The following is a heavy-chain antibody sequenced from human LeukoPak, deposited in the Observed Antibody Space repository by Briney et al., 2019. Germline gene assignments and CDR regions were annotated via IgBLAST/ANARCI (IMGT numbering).Heavy chain of an antibody. J-gene: IGHJ6*03. CDR1: GYTFTSYG. CDR2: ISAYNGNT. Sequence: ASVKVSCKASGYTFTSYGISWVRQAPGQGLEWMGWISAYNGNTNYAQKLQGRVTMTTDTSTSTAYMELRSLRSDDTAVYYCARGHCGGDCQSAYYYYYMDVWGKGTTVTISS. V-gene: IGHV1-18*01. CDR3: ARGHCGGDCQSAYYYYYMDV. D-gene: IGHD2-21*02.